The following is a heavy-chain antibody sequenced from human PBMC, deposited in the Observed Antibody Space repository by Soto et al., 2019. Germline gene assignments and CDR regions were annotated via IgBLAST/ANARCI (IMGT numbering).Heavy chain of an antibody. CDR3: GRLEGLATISYYFDY. J-gene: IGHJ4*02. CDR2: VYYSGST. V-gene: IGHV4-39*01. D-gene: IGHD3-9*01. Sequence: SEKPSPTFPLSGGAVSTSWYSWGWVRQPPGKGLEWIGSVYYSGSTYYNPSLESRVTISVDKSKNQFSLKLMSLSAADTAVYYCGRLEGLATISYYFDYWGQGALVTVSS. CDR1: GGAVSTSWYS.